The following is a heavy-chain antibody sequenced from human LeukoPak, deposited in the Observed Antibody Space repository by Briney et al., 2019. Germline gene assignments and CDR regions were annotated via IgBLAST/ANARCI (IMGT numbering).Heavy chain of an antibody. CDR3: TSHCSSTSCYRGPETFDI. V-gene: IGHV3-49*04. Sequence: GGSLRLSCTASGFTFGDYAMSWVRQAPGKGLEWVGFIRSKAYGGTTEYAASVKGRFTISRDDSKSIAYLQMNSLKAEDTAVYYCTSHCSSTSCYRGPETFDIWGQGTMVTVSS. CDR1: GFTFGDYA. J-gene: IGHJ3*02. CDR2: IRSKAYGGTT. D-gene: IGHD2-2*02.